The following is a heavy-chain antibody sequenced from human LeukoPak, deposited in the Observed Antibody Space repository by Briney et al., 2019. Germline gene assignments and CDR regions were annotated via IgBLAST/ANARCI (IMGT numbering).Heavy chain of an antibody. Sequence: PSETLSLTCAVYGGSFSGYYWSWIRQPPAKGLDWIGEINHSGSTNYNPSLKSRVTISVDTSKNQFSLKLSSVTAADTAVYYCASDGDDSSGYPYDYWGQGTLVTVSS. CDR2: INHSGST. V-gene: IGHV4-34*01. D-gene: IGHD3-22*01. J-gene: IGHJ4*02. CDR1: GGSFSGYY. CDR3: ASDGDDSSGYPYDY.